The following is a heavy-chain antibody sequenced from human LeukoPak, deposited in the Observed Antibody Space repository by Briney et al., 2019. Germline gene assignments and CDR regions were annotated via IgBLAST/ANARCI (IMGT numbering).Heavy chain of an antibody. CDR1: GGTFSSYA. V-gene: IGHV1-69*01. CDR2: IIPIFGTA. CDR3: ARRVSGYSYGYGDYYYYMDV. J-gene: IGHJ6*03. D-gene: IGHD5-18*01. Sequence: SVKVSCKASGGTFSSYAISWVRQAPGQGLEWMGGIIPIFGTANYAQKFQGRVTITADESTSTAYMELSSLRSEDTAVYYRARRVSGYSYGYGDYYYYMDVWGKGTTVTVSS.